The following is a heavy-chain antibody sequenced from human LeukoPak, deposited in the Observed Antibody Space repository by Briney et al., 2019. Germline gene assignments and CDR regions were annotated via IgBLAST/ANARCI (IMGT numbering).Heavy chain of an antibody. Sequence: MSSETLSLTCTVSGGSISSGGYYWSWIRQPPGKGLEWIGYIYHSGSTYYNPSLKSRVTISVDTSKNQFSLKLSSVTAADTAVYYCARAYCGGDCYRVVYYYYYMDVWGKGTTVTVSS. J-gene: IGHJ6*03. CDR1: GGSISSGGYY. D-gene: IGHD2-21*01. CDR3: ARAYCGGDCYRVVYYYYYMDV. V-gene: IGHV4-30-2*01. CDR2: IYHSGST.